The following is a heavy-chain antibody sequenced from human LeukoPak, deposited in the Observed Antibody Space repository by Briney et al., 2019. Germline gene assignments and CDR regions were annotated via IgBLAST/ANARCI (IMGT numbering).Heavy chain of an antibody. D-gene: IGHD3-10*01. CDR2: ISAYNGNT. J-gene: IGHJ4*02. V-gene: IGHV1-18*01. CDR1: GYTFTSYG. Sequence: ASVKVSCKASGYTFTSYGISWVRQAPGQGLEWMGWISAYNGNTNYAQKLQGRVTMTTDTSTSTAYMELRSLRSDDTAVYYCARGRDYYGSGSYLPLDYWGQGTLVTVSS. CDR3: ARGRDYYGSGSYLPLDY.